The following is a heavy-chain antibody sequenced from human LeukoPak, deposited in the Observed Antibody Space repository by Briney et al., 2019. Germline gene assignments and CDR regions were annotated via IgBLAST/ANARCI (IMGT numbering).Heavy chain of an antibody. D-gene: IGHD3-10*01. CDR3: AREKILWFGELLSSDAFDI. CDR1: GGTFSSYA. Sequence: ASVKVSCKASGGTFSSYAISWVRQAPGQGLEWMGGIIPIFGTANYAQKFQGRVTITADESASTAYMELSSLRSEDTAVYYCAREKILWFGELLSSDAFDIWGQGTMVTVSS. CDR2: IIPIFGTA. V-gene: IGHV1-69*13. J-gene: IGHJ3*02.